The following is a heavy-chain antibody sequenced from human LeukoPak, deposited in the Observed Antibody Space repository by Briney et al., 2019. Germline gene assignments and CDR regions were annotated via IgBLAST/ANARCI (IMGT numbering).Heavy chain of an antibody. Sequence: GASVKVSCKASGYTFTSYAMHWVRQAPGQRLEWMGWINAGNGNTKYSQEFQGRVTITRDTSASTAYMELSSLRSEDMAVYYCARGASSRWLHSNYYFDYWGQGTLVTVSS. CDR1: GYTFTSYA. V-gene: IGHV1-3*03. J-gene: IGHJ4*02. CDR3: ARGASSRWLHSNYYFDY. D-gene: IGHD5-24*01. CDR2: INAGNGNT.